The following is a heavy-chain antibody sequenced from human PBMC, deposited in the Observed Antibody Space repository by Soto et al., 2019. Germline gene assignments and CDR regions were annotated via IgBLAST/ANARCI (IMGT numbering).Heavy chain of an antibody. CDR2: IIPIFGTA. Sequence: QVQLVQSGAEVKKPGSSVKVSCKASGGTFSSYAISWVRQAPGQGLEWMGGIIPIFGTANYAQKFQGRVTSTADKSTSTAYIELSSLRSEDTAVYYCARSCSSTSCYTTSDYYYGMDVWGQGTTVTVSS. J-gene: IGHJ6*02. V-gene: IGHV1-69*06. CDR3: ARSCSSTSCYTTSDYYYGMDV. CDR1: GGTFSSYA. D-gene: IGHD2-2*02.